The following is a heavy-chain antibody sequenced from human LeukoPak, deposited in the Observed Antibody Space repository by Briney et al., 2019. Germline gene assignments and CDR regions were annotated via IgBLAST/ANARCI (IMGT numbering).Heavy chain of an antibody. J-gene: IGHJ2*01. V-gene: IGHV3-30*02. CDR1: GFTFSSYG. CDR2: IRYDGSNK. D-gene: IGHD2-21*02. CDR3: AKDLGDNRSYWYFDL. Sequence: GGSLRLSCAASGFTFSSYGMHWVRQAPGKGLEWVAFIRYDGSNKYYADSVKGRLTISRDNSKNTLYLQMNSLRAEDTAVYYCAKDLGDNRSYWYFDLWGRSTLVTVSS.